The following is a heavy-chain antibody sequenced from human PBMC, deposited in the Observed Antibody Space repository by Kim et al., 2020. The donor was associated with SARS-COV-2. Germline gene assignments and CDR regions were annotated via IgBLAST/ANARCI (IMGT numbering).Heavy chain of an antibody. Sequence: GGSLRLSCAASGFTFSSYSMNWVRQAPGKGLEWVSYISSSSSTIYYADSVKGRFTISRDNAKNSLYLQMNSLRDEDTAVYYCARDSTSSIFGVVTPIFDYCGQGTLVTVSS. CDR1: GFTFSSYS. D-gene: IGHD3-3*01. CDR3: ARDSTSSIFGVVTPIFDY. CDR2: ISSSSSTI. J-gene: IGHJ4*02. V-gene: IGHV3-48*02.